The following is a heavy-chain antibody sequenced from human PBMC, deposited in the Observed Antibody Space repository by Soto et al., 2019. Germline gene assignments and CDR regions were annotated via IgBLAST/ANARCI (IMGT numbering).Heavy chain of an antibody. CDR2: ISYDGSNK. V-gene: IGHV3-30*03. CDR3: ARGYGNYYDSSGYYERAPFDY. J-gene: IGHJ4*02. Sequence: PRGSLRLSCAASGFTFSSYGMHWVRQAPGKGLEWVAVISYDGSNKYYADSVKGRFTISRDNSKNTLYLQMNSLRAEDTAVYYCARGYGNYYDSSGYYERAPFDYWGQGTLVTVSS. CDR1: GFTFSSYG. D-gene: IGHD3-22*01.